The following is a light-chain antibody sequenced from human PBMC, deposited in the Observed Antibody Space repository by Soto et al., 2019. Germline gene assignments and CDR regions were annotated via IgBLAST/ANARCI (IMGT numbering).Light chain of an antibody. CDR2: AAS. J-gene: IGKJ2*01. Sequence: DIQMTQSPSSLSASVGDRVTITCRASQGISNYLAWYQQKPGKVPKLLIYAASTVQSGVPSRFIGSRSGTDFTLTISSLQPEDAATYYCQKYFDAPKTFGQGTKLEIK. CDR1: QGISNY. V-gene: IGKV1-27*01. CDR3: QKYFDAPKT.